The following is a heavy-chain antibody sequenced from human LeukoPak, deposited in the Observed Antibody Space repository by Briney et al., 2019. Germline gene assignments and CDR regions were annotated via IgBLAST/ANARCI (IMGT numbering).Heavy chain of an antibody. Sequence: SETLSLTCAVYGGSFSGYYWSWIRQPPGKGLEWIGEINHSGSTNYNPSLKSRVTISVDTSKNQFSLKLSSVTAADTAVYYCARGSYTGVSSPHGSHYMDVWGKGTTVTVSS. CDR2: INHSGST. V-gene: IGHV4-34*01. J-gene: IGHJ6*03. CDR1: GGSFSGYY. CDR3: ARGSYTGVSSPHGSHYMDV. D-gene: IGHD3-16*02.